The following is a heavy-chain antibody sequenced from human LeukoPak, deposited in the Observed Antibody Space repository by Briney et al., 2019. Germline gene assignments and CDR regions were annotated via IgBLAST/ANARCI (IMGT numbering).Heavy chain of an antibody. Sequence: SETLSLTCTVSDDSITMYYWTWIRQPPGKGLEWIGYIYYSGSTNYNPSLKSRVTISVDTSKNQFSLKLSSVTAADTAVYYCARVWAMYAFDIWGQGTMVTVSS. V-gene: IGHV4-59*01. D-gene: IGHD2-2*01. CDR1: DDSITMYY. J-gene: IGHJ3*02. CDR2: IYYSGST. CDR3: ARVWAMYAFDI.